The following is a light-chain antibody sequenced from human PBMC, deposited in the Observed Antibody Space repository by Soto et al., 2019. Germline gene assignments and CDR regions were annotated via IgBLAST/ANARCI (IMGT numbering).Light chain of an antibody. V-gene: IGKV1-39*01. J-gene: IGKJ1*01. CDR2: GAS. Sequence: DIQMTQSPSSLSASVGDRVTISCRASQSISSHLNWYQQKPGKVPKLLIYGASSLHSGVPSRFSGSASGTDFTLTISRVQPEDFATYYWQQTYLPPWTFCQGAKVEIK. CDR3: QQTYLPPWT. CDR1: QSISSH.